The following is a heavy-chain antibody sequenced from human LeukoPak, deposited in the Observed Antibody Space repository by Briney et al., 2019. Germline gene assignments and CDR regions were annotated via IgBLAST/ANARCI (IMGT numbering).Heavy chain of an antibody. D-gene: IGHD3-3*01. CDR2: ISSSSSTI. J-gene: IGHJ4*02. CDR3: AKKDAVFGTVDY. Sequence: GGSLRLSCAASGFTFSTYDMNWVRQAPGKGLEWVSYISSSSSTIYYADSVKGRFTTSRDNAKNSLYLQMNSLRVEDTAVYYCAKKDAVFGTVDYWGQGTLVTVSS. CDR1: GFTFSTYD. V-gene: IGHV3-48*04.